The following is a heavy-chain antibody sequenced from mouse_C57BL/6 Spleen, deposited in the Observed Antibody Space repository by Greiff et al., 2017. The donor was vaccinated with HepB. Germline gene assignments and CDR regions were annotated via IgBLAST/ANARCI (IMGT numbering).Heavy chain of an antibody. D-gene: IGHD1-1*01. CDR3: ARSFITTVVAHWYFDV. Sequence: EVQGVESGGGLVKPGGSLKLSCAASGFTFSDYGMHWVRQAPEKGLEWVAYISSGSSTIYYADTVKGRFTISRDNAKNTLFLQMTSLRSEDTAMYYCARSFITTVVAHWYFDVWGTGTTVTVSS. J-gene: IGHJ1*03. CDR2: ISSGSSTI. V-gene: IGHV5-17*01. CDR1: GFTFSDYG.